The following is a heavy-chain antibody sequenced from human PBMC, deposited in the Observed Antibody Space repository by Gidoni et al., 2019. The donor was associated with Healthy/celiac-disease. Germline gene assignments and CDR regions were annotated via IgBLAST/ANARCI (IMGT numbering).Heavy chain of an antibody. CDR2: ISYDGSNK. J-gene: IGHJ4*02. V-gene: IGHV3-30*18. CDR3: AKDSRRDGYNVWFDY. D-gene: IGHD5-12*01. CDR1: GFPFSSYG. Sequence: QVQLVESGGGVVLPGRSLRLSCAASGFPFSSYGMPWVRQAPGKGLEGGAVISYDGSNKYYADSVKGRFTISRDNSKNTLYLQMNSLRAEDTAVYYCAKDSRRDGYNVWFDYWGQGTLVTVSS.